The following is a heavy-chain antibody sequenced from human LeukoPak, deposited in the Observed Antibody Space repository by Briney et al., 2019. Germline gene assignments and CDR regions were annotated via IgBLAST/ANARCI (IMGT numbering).Heavy chain of an antibody. Sequence: PGGSLRLSCAASGFTVSNTYMSWVRQAPGKGLEWVSIIYSGGGTRYADSVKGRFTISRDNSKNTLYLQMNSLRAEDTAVYYCARDSLYCSSTSCSSFDYWGQGTLVTVSS. CDR2: IYSGGGT. CDR3: ARDSLYCSSTSCSSFDY. D-gene: IGHD2-2*01. V-gene: IGHV3-53*01. CDR1: GFTVSNTY. J-gene: IGHJ4*02.